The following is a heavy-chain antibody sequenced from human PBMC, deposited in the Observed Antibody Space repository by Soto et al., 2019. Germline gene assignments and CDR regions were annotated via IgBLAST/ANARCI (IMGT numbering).Heavy chain of an antibody. CDR2: IYHSGST. J-gene: IGHJ5*02. CDR3: DRDGGYCSGGSCRNKWFDP. Sequence: QLQLQESGSGLVKPSQTLSLTCAVSGGSISSGGYSWSWIRQPPGKGLEWIGYIYHSGSTYYNPSLRSPFRISVNRSKNQFSLNLSSVTAADTAVYYWDRDGGYCSGGSCRNKWFDPWGQGALGTVS. V-gene: IGHV4-30-2*01. CDR1: GGSISSGGYS. D-gene: IGHD2-15*01.